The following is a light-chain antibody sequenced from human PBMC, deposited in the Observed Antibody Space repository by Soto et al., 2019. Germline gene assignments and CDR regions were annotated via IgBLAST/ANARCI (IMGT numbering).Light chain of an antibody. J-gene: IGKJ4*01. CDR2: GAS. CDR1: QSVSSSY. Sequence: EIVLTQSPGTLSLSPGERATLSCRASQSVSSSYLAWYQQEPGQAPRLLIYGASSRATGIPDRFSGSGSGTDFTLTISILEPEDFAVYYCQQYGSSPLTFGGGTKVDIK. V-gene: IGKV3-20*01. CDR3: QQYGSSPLT.